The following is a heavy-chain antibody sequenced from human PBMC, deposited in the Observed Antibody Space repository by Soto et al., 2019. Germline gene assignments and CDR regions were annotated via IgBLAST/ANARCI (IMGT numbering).Heavy chain of an antibody. V-gene: IGHV4-34*01. CDR3: ARTGYSSGWWGFDY. Sequence: PSETLSLTCAVYGGSFSGYYWSWIRQPPGKGLEWIGEINHSGSTNYNPSLKSRVTISVDTSKNQFSLKLSSVTAADTAVYYCARTGYSSGWWGFDYWGQGTLVTVSS. J-gene: IGHJ4*02. D-gene: IGHD6-19*01. CDR1: GGSFSGYY. CDR2: INHSGST.